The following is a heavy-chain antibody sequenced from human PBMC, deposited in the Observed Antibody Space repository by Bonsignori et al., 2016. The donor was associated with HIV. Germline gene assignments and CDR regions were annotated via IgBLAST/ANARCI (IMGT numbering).Heavy chain of an antibody. J-gene: IGHJ6*03. CDR3: ARLGYSSGWSYYYYYMDV. V-gene: IGHV4-38-2*01. Sequence: WIRQPPGKGLEWIGSIYHSGSTYYNPSLKSRVTISVDTSKNQFSLKLSSVTAAGTAVYYCARLGYSSGWSYYYYYMDVWGKGTTVTVSS. CDR2: IYHSGST. D-gene: IGHD6-19*01.